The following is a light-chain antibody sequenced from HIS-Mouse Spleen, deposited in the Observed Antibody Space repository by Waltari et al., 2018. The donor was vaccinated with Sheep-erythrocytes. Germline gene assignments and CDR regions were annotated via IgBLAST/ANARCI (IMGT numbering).Light chain of an antibody. CDR1: QSLLHSNGYNY. CDR2: LGS. V-gene: IGKV2-28*01. J-gene: IGKJ4*01. CDR3: MQALQTPRLT. Sequence: DIVMTQSPLSLPVTPGEPASISCRSSQSLLHSNGYNYLDWYLQKPGQSPQLLIYLGSSRASGVPDRFSGSGSGTDFTLKISRVEAEEVGVYYCMQALQTPRLTFGGGTKVEIK.